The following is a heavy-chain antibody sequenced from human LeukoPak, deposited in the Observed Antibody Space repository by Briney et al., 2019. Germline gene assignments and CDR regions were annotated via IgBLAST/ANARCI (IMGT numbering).Heavy chain of an antibody. CDR1: GYTFTSYD. V-gene: IGHV1-8*01. Sequence: ASVKVSCKASGYTFTSYDINWVRQATGQGLEWMGWMNPNSGNTGYAQKFQGRVTMTRNTSISTAYMELSSLRSEDTAVYYCASYSSSSLYYYYGMGVWGQGTTVTVSS. D-gene: IGHD6-6*01. J-gene: IGHJ6*02. CDR3: ASYSSSSLYYYYGMGV. CDR2: MNPNSGNT.